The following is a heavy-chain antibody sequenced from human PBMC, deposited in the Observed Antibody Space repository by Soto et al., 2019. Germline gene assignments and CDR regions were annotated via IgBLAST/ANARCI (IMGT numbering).Heavy chain of an antibody. CDR1: GYSFTTYW. CDR2: IYPGDSDT. V-gene: IGHV5-51*01. J-gene: IGHJ4*02. CDR3: ARRISSFDYGHFDY. D-gene: IGHD3-10*01. Sequence: LKISCKGSGYSFTTYWIGWVRQMPGKGLEWMGIIYPGDSDTRYSPSFQGQVTISADKSISTAYLQWSSLKASDTAMYYCARRISSFDYGHFDYWGQGTLVTVSS.